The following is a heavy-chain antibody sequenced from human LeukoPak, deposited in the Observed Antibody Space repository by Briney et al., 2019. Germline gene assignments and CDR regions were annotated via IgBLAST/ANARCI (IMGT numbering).Heavy chain of an antibody. Sequence: PGGSLRLSCAASGFTFSSYSMNWVRQAPGKGLEWVSSISSSSSYIYYADSVKGRFTISRDNAKNSLYLQMNSLRAEDTAVYYCASGGDIVVVPAAINNWFDPWGQGTLVTVSS. D-gene: IGHD2-2*01. V-gene: IGHV3-21*01. J-gene: IGHJ5*02. CDR2: ISSSSSYI. CDR3: ASGGDIVVVPAAINNWFDP. CDR1: GFTFSSYS.